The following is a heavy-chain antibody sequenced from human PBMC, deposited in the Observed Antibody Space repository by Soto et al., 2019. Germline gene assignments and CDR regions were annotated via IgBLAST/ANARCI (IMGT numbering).Heavy chain of an antibody. Sequence: EVQLVESGGGLVQPGGSLRLSCAASGFTFSSYWMHWVRQAPGKGLVWVSRVNSDGSDTSYADSVKGRFTISRDNAKNTLYLQMSSLRAEDTAVYYCARESEVAGTCFDYWGQGTLVTVSS. CDR1: GFTFSSYW. D-gene: IGHD6-19*01. V-gene: IGHV3-74*01. CDR2: VNSDGSDT. CDR3: ARESEVAGTCFDY. J-gene: IGHJ4*02.